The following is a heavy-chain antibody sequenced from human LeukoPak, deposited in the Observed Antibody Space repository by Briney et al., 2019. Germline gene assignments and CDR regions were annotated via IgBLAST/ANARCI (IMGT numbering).Heavy chain of an antibody. CDR3: ARVVAGSVYNSGMDV. CDR2: ILYDGSNK. J-gene: IGHJ6*02. CDR1: GFTFSSYG. D-gene: IGHD3-10*01. V-gene: IGHV3-30*05. Sequence: PGGSLRLSCAASGFTFSSYGMHWVRQAPGKGLQWVAVILYDGSNKYFADSVKGRFIISRDNSKNTLYLQMNSLTAEDTAVYYCARVVAGSVYNSGMDVWGQGTTVTVSS.